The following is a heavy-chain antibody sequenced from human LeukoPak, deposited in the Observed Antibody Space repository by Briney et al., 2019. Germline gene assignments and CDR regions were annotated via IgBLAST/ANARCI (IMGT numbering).Heavy chain of an antibody. CDR1: GGSLSGYY. CDR2: INHSGST. D-gene: IGHD1-26*01. Sequence: SETLSLTCAVYGGSLSGYYWSWIRQPPGEGLEWIGEINHSGSTNYNPSLKSRVTISVDTSKNQFSLKLSSVTAADTAVYYCARGGMVASLDYWGQGTLVTVSS. CDR3: ARGGMVASLDY. V-gene: IGHV4-34*01. J-gene: IGHJ4*02.